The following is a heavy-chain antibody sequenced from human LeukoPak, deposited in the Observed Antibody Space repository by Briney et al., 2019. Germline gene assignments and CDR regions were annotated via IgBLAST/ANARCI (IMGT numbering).Heavy chain of an antibody. V-gene: IGHV4-34*01. D-gene: IGHD2-21*01. Sequence: PSETLSLTSGVSGVSINDYYWRGICQSPGEGVWWIGEISHSEGTMYNPSLESRVAMSVGTSQNQLSLNWIFVTSARTPFYYSARIRCGHSASLSYTHWGLGTLVTVPS. J-gene: IGHJ4*02. CDR1: GVSINDYY. CDR2: ISHSEGT. CDR3: ARIRCGHSASLSYTH.